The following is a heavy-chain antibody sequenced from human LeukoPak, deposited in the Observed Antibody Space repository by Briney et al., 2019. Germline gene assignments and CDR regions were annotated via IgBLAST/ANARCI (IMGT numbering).Heavy chain of an antibody. V-gene: IGHV3-30*18. D-gene: IGHD6-13*01. CDR1: GFIFSNYG. J-gene: IGHJ3*02. CDR3: AKPYVAAAGTVISAFDI. CDR2: ISYDGSYK. Sequence: GGSLRLSCAGSGFIFSNYGMHWVRQAPGKGLEWVAVISYDGSYKYYADSVKGRFTISRDDSKNTLYLQMDSLRAEDTAMYYCAKPYVAAAGTVISAFDIWGQGTKVTVSS.